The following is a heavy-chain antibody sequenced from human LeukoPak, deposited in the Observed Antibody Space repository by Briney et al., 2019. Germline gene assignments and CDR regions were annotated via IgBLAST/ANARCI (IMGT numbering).Heavy chain of an antibody. CDR1: GGSISSSNW. V-gene: IGHV4-4*02. Sequence: PSETLSLTCAVSGGSISSSNWWSWVRQPPEKGLEWIGEIYHSGSTNYNPSLKSRVTISVDKSKNQFSLKLSSVTAADTAVYYCAARWSLYDFWSGYPTRYYGMDVWGQGTTVTVSS. CDR3: AARWSLYDFWSGYPTRYYGMDV. J-gene: IGHJ6*02. CDR2: IYHSGST. D-gene: IGHD3-3*01.